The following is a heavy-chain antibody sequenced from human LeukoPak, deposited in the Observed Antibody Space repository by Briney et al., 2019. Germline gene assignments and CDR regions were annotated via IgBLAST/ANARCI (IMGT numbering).Heavy chain of an antibody. Sequence: SQTLSLTCTVSGGSISSGGYYWRWIRQPPGKGLEWIGYIYHSGSTYYNPSLKSRVTISVDRSKNQFSLKLSSVTAADTAVYYCARVLPNCSSTSCYSWFDPWGQGTLVTVSS. J-gene: IGHJ5*02. V-gene: IGHV4-30-2*01. CDR2: IYHSGST. CDR3: ARVLPNCSSTSCYSWFDP. CDR1: GGSISSGGYY. D-gene: IGHD2-2*02.